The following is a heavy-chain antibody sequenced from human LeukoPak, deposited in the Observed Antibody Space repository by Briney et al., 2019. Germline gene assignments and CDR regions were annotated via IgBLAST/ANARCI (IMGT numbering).Heavy chain of an antibody. Sequence: ASVKVSCKASGYSFINDDINWVRQAPGQGLEWMVWMSPSNGNTGFAQKFQGRVTLTWNTSITTAYMELSSLRSEDTAVYYCAREVLWIQLWLPRNWGQGTLVTVSS. V-gene: IGHV1-8*01. J-gene: IGHJ4*02. CDR2: MSPSNGNT. CDR1: GYSFINDD. D-gene: IGHD5-18*01. CDR3: AREVLWIQLWLPRN.